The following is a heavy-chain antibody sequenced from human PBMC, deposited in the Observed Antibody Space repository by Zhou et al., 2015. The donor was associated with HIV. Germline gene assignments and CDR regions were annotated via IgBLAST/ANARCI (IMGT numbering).Heavy chain of an antibody. V-gene: IGHV1-18*01. D-gene: IGHD1-1*01. J-gene: IGHJ3*02. CDR3: ASPKPAFSNWNDEVYAFHI. CDR2: ISDNNGDT. Sequence: QVQLVQSGAEVKKPGASVRVSCRASGYTFSTFGLSWVRQAPGQGLEWMGWISDNNGDTYYAQNFQGRVTMTTDTSTTTAYMELRSLRSDDTAVYYCASPKPAFSNWNDEVYAFHIWAKGQWSPSLQ. CDR1: GYTFSTFG.